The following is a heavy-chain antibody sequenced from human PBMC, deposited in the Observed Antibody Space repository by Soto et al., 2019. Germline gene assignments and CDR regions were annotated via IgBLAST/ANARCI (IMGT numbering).Heavy chain of an antibody. Sequence: QVQLQQWGAGLLKPSETLSLTCAVYGGSFSGYYWSWIRQPPGKGLEWIGEINHSGSTNYNQSLKSRVTISVDTSKNQFSLKLSSVTAADTAVYYCARREIVATIDYWGQGTLVTVSS. J-gene: IGHJ4*02. D-gene: IGHD5-12*01. V-gene: IGHV4-34*01. CDR3: ARREIVATIDY. CDR2: INHSGST. CDR1: GGSFSGYY.